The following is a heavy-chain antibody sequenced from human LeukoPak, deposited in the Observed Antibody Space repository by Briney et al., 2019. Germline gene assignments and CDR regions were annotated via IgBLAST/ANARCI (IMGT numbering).Heavy chain of an antibody. CDR1: GYTFTGPY. CDR2: IIPILGIA. J-gene: IGHJ4*02. D-gene: IGHD6-19*01. Sequence: SVKVSCKASGYTFTGPYIHWVRQAPGQGLEWMGRIIPILGIANYAQKFQGRVTITADKSTSTAYLELSSLRSEDTAVYYCASVPGYSSGWYIDYWGQGTLVTVSS. V-gene: IGHV1-69*02. CDR3: ASVPGYSSGWYIDY.